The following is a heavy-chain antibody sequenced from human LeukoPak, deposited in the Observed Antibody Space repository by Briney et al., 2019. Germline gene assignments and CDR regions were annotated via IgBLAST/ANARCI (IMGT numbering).Heavy chain of an antibody. CDR2: INGTGSTT. Sequence: GGSLRLSCEASGFIFGNYYMSWVRQAPGKGLEWVAAINGTGSTTYHADSVKGRFTISRDNSKNTLYLQMNSLRPEDTATYYCCDGMDVWGQGTTVAVSS. V-gene: IGHV3-23*01. CDR1: GFIFGNYY. CDR3: CDGMDV. J-gene: IGHJ6*02.